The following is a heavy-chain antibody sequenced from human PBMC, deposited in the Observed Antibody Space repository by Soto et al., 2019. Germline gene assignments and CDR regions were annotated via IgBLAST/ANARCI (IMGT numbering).Heavy chain of an antibody. CDR3: TRDASRDSSARGWFDP. V-gene: IGHV3-21*02. CDR1: GFTFRSFT. J-gene: IGHJ5*02. CDR2: ISSNSAYI. D-gene: IGHD6-13*01. Sequence: EVQLVESGGGLVKPGGSLRLSCAASGFTFRSFTMNWVRQAPGKGLEWVSTISSNSAYIYYTDALRGRFTISGDNAKNSLPLQMNSLRAEDTAVYYCTRDASRDSSARGWFDPWGPGTLVTVSS.